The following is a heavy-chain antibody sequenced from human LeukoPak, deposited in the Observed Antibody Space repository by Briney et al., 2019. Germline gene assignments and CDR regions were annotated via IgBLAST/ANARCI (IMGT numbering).Heavy chain of an antibody. J-gene: IGHJ4*02. V-gene: IGHV3-48*01. CDR2: ISGSSSAI. CDR1: GFTFSTYG. D-gene: IGHD5-12*01. Sequence: GGSLRLSCAASGFTFSTYGMNWVRQAPGKGLEWGSYISGSSSAIYYTDSVKGRFTISRDNAEKSVYLQMNGLRAEDTAVYYCATYSGYDRIFDHWGQGTLVTVSS. CDR3: ATYSGYDRIFDH.